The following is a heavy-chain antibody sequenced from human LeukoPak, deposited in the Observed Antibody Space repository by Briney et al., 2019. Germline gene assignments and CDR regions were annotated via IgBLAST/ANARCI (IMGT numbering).Heavy chain of an antibody. CDR3: AKNIALTGEFDS. J-gene: IGHJ4*02. V-gene: IGHV1-18*01. D-gene: IGHD7-27*01. CDR1: GYTFTSYG. Sequence: ASVKVSCKASGYTFTSYGISWVRQAPGQGLEWMGWISAYNGNTNYAQKLQGRVSLTRDTSISTAYLELISLRSEDTAVYYCAKNIALTGEFDSWGQGTLVTVSS. CDR2: ISAYNGNT.